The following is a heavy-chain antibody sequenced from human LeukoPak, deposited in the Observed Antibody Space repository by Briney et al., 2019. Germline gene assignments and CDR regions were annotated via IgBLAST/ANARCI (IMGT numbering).Heavy chain of an antibody. Sequence: GASVKVSCKAPGGTFSSYAISWVRQAPGQGLEWMGGIIPIFGTANYAQKFQGRVTITADKSTSTAYMELSSLRSEDTAVYYCARALTLSIAAAGRDAFEIWGQGTMVTVSS. D-gene: IGHD6-13*01. CDR3: ARALTLSIAAAGRDAFEI. V-gene: IGHV1-69*06. J-gene: IGHJ3*02. CDR2: IIPIFGTA. CDR1: GGTFSSYA.